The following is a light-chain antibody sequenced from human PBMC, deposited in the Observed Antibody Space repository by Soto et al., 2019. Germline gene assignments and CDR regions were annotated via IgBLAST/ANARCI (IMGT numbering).Light chain of an antibody. Sequence: DIQMTQSPSSLSASVGDTVTITCRTSQSISDYLNWYQQTPGNAPKFLIYGASSLQSGVPSRFSGSGSGTNFTLTISGLQVEDFATYFCQQSYRTLITFGQGTRLEMK. CDR3: QQSYRTLIT. V-gene: IGKV1-39*01. J-gene: IGKJ5*01. CDR2: GAS. CDR1: QSISDY.